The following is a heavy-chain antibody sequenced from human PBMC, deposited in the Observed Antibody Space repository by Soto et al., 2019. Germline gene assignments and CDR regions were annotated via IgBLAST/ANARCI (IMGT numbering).Heavy chain of an antibody. V-gene: IGHV3-23*01. D-gene: IGHD1-26*01. CDR1: GFICSSYD. CDR2: ILVDGRT. Sequence: GGSLRLSCAASGFICSSYDMSWVRQAPGKGLEWVSTILVDGRTFYVDSVKGRFTISRDNSKNTVYLQMNSLTAGDTALYYCAKETATSGGAFDICGQGTMVTVSS. J-gene: IGHJ3*02. CDR3: AKETATSGGAFDI.